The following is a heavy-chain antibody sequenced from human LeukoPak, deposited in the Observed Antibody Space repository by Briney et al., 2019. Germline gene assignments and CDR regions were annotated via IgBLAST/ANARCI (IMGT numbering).Heavy chain of an antibody. V-gene: IGHV1-69*05. CDR2: IIPIFGTA. J-gene: IGHJ4*02. CDR3: TRGEVGTTFEY. CDR1: GGTFSSYA. Sequence: ASVKVSCKASGGTFSSYAISWVRQAPGQGLEWMGRIIPIFGTANYAQKFQGRVTITTDESTSTAYMELSSLRSEDTAVYYCTRGEVGTTFEYWGQGTLVTVSS. D-gene: IGHD1-26*01.